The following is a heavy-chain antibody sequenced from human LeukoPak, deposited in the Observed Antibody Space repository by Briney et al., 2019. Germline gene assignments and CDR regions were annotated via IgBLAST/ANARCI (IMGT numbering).Heavy chain of an antibody. V-gene: IGHV3-7*03. CDR2: IKQDGSEK. Sequence: PGGSLRLSCAASGFTFSNYWMSWVRQAPGKGLEWVANIKQDGSEKYYVDSVKGRFTISRDNAKNSLYLQMNSPRAEDTAVYYCARDPGSGYEEHFDYWGQGTLVTVSS. D-gene: IGHD5-12*01. J-gene: IGHJ4*02. CDR1: GFTFSNYW. CDR3: ARDPGSGYEEHFDY.